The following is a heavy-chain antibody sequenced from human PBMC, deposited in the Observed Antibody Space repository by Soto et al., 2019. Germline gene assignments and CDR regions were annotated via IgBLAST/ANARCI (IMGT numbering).Heavy chain of an antibody. J-gene: IGHJ6*02. CDR3: GRAQSRNWNARGYGVDV. V-gene: IGHV3-13*05. Sequence: GGSLRLSCTASGFSFSDYDMHRVRQAPGKGLEWVSTIGAARDPYYTGSVKHRFTISRDTAKKSLYLQMNNVRVGDTAVYYCGRAQSRNWNARGYGVDVWGQGTTVTVSS. CDR1: GFSFSDYD. CDR2: IGAARDP. D-gene: IGHD1-1*01.